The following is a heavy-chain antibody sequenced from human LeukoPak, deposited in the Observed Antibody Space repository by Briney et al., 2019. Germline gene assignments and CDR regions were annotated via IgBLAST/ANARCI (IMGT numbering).Heavy chain of an antibody. CDR2: ISSSSSTI. CDR1: EFSVGSYE. J-gene: IGHJ5*02. V-gene: IGHV3-48*03. Sequence: PGGSLILSCAASEFSVGSYEMNWVRQAPGKGLEWVSYISSSSSTIYYAHYVKGRFTISRDNAKNSLYLQMNSLRAEDTAVYYCARGSPYHYEISGYYYLDTWGQGTLVTVSS. D-gene: IGHD3-22*01. CDR3: ARGSPYHYEISGYYYLDT.